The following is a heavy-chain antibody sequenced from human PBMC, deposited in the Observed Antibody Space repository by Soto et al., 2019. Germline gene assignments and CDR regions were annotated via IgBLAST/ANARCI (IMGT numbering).Heavy chain of an antibody. V-gene: IGHV1-18*01. J-gene: IGHJ4*02. D-gene: IGHD3-10*01. CDR1: GYMFISYG. CDR2: ISAYNGNT. CDR3: VRDLDGSGSYYTDY. Sequence: QVQLLQSGAEVKKPGASVKVSCKASGYMFISYGINWVRQAPGQGLEWMGWISAYNGNTKYEQNLQGRVTMTTDTSTSTAYMEMRSLRSDDTAVYYCVRDLDGSGSYYTDYWGPGTLVTVSS.